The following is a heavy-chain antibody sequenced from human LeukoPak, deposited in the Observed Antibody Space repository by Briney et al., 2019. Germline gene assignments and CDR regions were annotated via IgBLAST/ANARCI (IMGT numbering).Heavy chain of an antibody. V-gene: IGHV1-69*05. D-gene: IGHD3-22*01. CDR3: ARLGGRIVVEGGVSDSDH. CDR1: GGTFSSYA. J-gene: IGHJ4*02. Sequence: ASVKVSCKASGGTFSSYAISWVRQAPGQGLEWMGGIIPIFGTANYAQKFQGRVTITTDESTSTAYMELSSLRSEDTAVYYCARLGGRIVVEGGVSDSDHWGQGTLVTVSS. CDR2: IIPIFGTA.